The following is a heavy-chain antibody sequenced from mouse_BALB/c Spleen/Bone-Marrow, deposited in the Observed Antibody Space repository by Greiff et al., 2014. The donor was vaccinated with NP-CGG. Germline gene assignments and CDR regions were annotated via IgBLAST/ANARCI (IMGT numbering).Heavy chain of an antibody. CDR2: IYPSDSYT. D-gene: IGHD1-1*01. CDR3: ISYGNSHYYAMDY. Sequence: QVQLQQSGAELVRPGASVKLSCRASGYTFTSYWINWVKQRPGQGLEWIGNIYPSDSYTNYNQRFKDKATLTADKSSSTAYMQLSSPTSEDSAVYYCISYGNSHYYAMDYWGQGTSVTVSS. J-gene: IGHJ4*01. V-gene: IGHV1-69*02. CDR1: GYTFTSYW.